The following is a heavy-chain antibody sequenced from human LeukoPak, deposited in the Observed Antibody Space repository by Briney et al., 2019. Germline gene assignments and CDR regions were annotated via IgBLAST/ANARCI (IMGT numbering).Heavy chain of an antibody. V-gene: IGHV3-66*02. CDR1: GFTVSSNY. Sequence: PGGSLRLSCAASGFTVSSNYMSWVRQAPGKGLEWVSVIYSGGSTYYADSVKGRFTISRDNSKNTLYLQMNSLSAEDTAVYYCASPGTYYYDSSGYLRRGDDAFDIWGQGTMVTVSS. D-gene: IGHD3-22*01. J-gene: IGHJ3*02. CDR2: IYSGGST. CDR3: ASPGTYYYDSSGYLRRGDDAFDI.